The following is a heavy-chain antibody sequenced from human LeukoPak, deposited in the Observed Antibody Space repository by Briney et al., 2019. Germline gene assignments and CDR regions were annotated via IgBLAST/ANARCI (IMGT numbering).Heavy chain of an antibody. CDR2: IIPIFGTP. J-gene: IGHJ4*02. CDR1: GGTFSTHA. Sequence: ASVKVSCKASGGTFSTHAISWVRQAPGQGLEWMGGIIPIFGTPNYAQKFQGGVTITADSSTSTAYMELSSLRSDDTAVYYCATTSSGWFYFDSWGQGTLVTVSS. V-gene: IGHV1-69*13. D-gene: IGHD6-19*01. CDR3: ATTSSGWFYFDS.